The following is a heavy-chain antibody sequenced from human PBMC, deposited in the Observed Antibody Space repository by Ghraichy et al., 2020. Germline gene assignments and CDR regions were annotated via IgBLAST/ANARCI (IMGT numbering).Heavy chain of an antibody. CDR1: GASISDDY. CDR3: ARGRGGYLVLDYFDH. J-gene: IGHJ4*02. CDR2: IYYDETT. V-gene: IGHV4-59*01. D-gene: IGHD5-18*01. Sequence: SQTLSLTCNVSGASISDDYWSWIRQPPGRGPEWIGHIYYDETTTYNSSLKSRVTISLDTSKNQFSLRLTSMTTADTAIYYCARGRGGYLVLDYFDHWGRGALITVSS.